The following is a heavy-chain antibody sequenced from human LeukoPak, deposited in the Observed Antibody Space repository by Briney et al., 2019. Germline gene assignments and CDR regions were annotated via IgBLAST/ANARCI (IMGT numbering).Heavy chain of an antibody. Sequence: PSETLSLTCAVSGGSINNYYWSWIRQPAGKGLEWIGRIFTSGSTNYNASLKSRVTMSVDTSKNQFSLKLRSMTAADTAVYYCARAPVTVKDSFDIWGQGTMVTASS. J-gene: IGHJ3*02. CDR3: ARAPVTVKDSFDI. CDR1: GGSINNYY. D-gene: IGHD4-11*01. V-gene: IGHV4-4*07. CDR2: IFTSGST.